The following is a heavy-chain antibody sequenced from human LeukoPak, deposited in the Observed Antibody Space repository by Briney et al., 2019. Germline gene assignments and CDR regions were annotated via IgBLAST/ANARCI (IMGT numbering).Heavy chain of an antibody. CDR2: ISSSSSTI. J-gene: IGHJ6*02. V-gene: IGHV3-48*01. CDR3: ARVYSSSYYGMDV. Sequence: GGSLRLSCAASGFTFSSYSMNWVRQAPGKGLEWVSYISSSSSTIYYADSVKGRFTISRDNAKNSLYLQMNSLRAEDTAVYYCARVYSSSYYGMDVWGQGTTVTVSS. CDR1: GFTFSSYS. D-gene: IGHD6-13*01.